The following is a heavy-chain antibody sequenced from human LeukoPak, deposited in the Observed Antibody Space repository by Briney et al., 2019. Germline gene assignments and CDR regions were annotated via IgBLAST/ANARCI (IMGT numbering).Heavy chain of an antibody. CDR1: GFTFSSYS. J-gene: IGHJ3*02. D-gene: IGHD1-20*01. CDR2: ISSSSSYI. CDR3: VMYTWGNVPDI. Sequence: PGGSLRLSCAASGFTFSSYSMNWVRQAPGKWLEWVSSISSSSSYIYYADSVKGRFTISRDNAKNSLYLQMNSLRAEDTAVYFCVMYTWGNVPDIWGQGTLVTVSS. V-gene: IGHV3-21*01.